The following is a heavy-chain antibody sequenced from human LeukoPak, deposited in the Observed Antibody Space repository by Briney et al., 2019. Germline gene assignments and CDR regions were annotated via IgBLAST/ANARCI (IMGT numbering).Heavy chain of an antibody. CDR2: FDPEDGET. CDR3: ARAYCSGGSCYFDY. V-gene: IGHV1-24*01. CDR1: GYTLTELS. Sequence: ASVKVSCKVSGYTLTELSMHWVRQAPGKGLEWMGGFDPEDGETIYAQKLQGRVTMTTDTSTSTAYMELRSLRSDDTAVYYCARAYCSGGSCYFDYWGQGTLVTVSS. D-gene: IGHD2-15*01. J-gene: IGHJ4*02.